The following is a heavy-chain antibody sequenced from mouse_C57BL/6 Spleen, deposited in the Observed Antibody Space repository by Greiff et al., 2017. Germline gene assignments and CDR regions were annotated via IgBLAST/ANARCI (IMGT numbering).Heavy chain of an antibody. V-gene: IGHV2-6-1*01. CDR2: IWSDGST. J-gene: IGHJ4*01. D-gene: IGHD2-2*01. Sequence: VKLVESGPGLVAPSQSLSITCTVSGFSLTSYGVHWVRQPSGKGLEWLVVIWSDGSTTYNSALKSRLSISKDNSKSQVFLKMNSLQTDDTAMYYCARQDGYDEDYYAMDYWGQGTSVTVSS. CDR3: ARQDGYDEDYYAMDY. CDR1: GFSLTSYG.